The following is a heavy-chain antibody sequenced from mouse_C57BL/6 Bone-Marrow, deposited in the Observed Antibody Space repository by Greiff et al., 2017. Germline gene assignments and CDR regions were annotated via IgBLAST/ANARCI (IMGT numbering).Heavy chain of an antibody. Sequence: QVQLQQSGAELVRPGTSEKVSCKASGYAFTNYLIEWVKQRPGQGLEWIGVINPGSGGTNYNEKFKGKATLTADKSSRTAYMQLSSLTSEDSAVYFCAIWLRRKGFAYWGQGTLVTVSA. D-gene: IGHD2-2*01. CDR1: GYAFTNYL. CDR3: AIWLRRKGFAY. V-gene: IGHV1-54*01. J-gene: IGHJ3*01. CDR2: INPGSGGT.